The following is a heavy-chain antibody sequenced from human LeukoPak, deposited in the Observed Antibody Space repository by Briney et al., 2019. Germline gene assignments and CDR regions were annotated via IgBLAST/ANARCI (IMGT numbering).Heavy chain of an antibody. CDR3: ARDHPNYYDSSGL. Sequence: GGSLRLSCAASGFTFSSYGMHWVRQAPGKGLEWVAVIWYDGSNKYYADSVKGRFTISRDNSKNTLYLQMNSLRAEDTAVYYCARDHPNYYDSSGLWGQGTLVTVSS. CDR2: IWYDGSNK. V-gene: IGHV3-33*01. CDR1: GFTFSSYG. D-gene: IGHD3-22*01. J-gene: IGHJ4*02.